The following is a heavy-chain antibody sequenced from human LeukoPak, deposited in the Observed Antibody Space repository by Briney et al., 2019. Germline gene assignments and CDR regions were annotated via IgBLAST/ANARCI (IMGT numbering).Heavy chain of an antibody. CDR2: VIPFLGTT. CDR3: AREGVAGTSNPYNWFDP. D-gene: IGHD6-19*01. J-gene: IGHJ5*02. CDR1: GGTFSSYA. Sequence: SVKVSCKASGGTFSSYAISWVRQAPGQGLEWMGGVIPFLGTTNYAQKFQGRVTITADESTSTAYMELGSVSSEDTAVYYCAREGVAGTSNPYNWFDPWGQGTLVTVSS. V-gene: IGHV1-69*13.